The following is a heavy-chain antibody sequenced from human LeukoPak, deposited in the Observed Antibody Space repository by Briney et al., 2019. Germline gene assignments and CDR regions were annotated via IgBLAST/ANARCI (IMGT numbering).Heavy chain of an antibody. Sequence: GGSLRLSCAASGFTFSTYAMSWVRQAPGKGLEWVSGISGSGGSTYYADSVKGRFTISRDNPKNTLDLQMNSLRAEDTAVYYCAKKGRDVDYWGQGTLVSASS. V-gene: IGHV3-23*01. J-gene: IGHJ4*02. CDR3: AKKGRDVDY. CDR2: ISGSGGST. CDR1: GFTFSTYA.